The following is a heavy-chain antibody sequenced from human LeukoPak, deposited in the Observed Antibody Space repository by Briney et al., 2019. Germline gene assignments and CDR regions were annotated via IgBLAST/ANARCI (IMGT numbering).Heavy chain of an antibody. CDR3: ARVAPGYTYAYGAPYYFDN. J-gene: IGHJ4*02. CDR1: GFTVNTNY. CDR2: IYSGGIT. V-gene: IGHV3-53*04. D-gene: IGHD5-18*01. Sequence: GGSLRLSCAASGFTVNTNYMSWVRQAPGKGLEWVSVIYSGGITYYADSVKGRFTISRHDSKNTVYLQMNSLRAEDTALYYCARVAPGYTYAYGAPYYFDNWAREPWSPSPQ.